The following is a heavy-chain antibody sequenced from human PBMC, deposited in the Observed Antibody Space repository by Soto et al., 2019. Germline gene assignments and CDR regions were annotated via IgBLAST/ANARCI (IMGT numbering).Heavy chain of an antibody. D-gene: IGHD2-2*01. CDR2: IDAGNGNT. CDR3: ARAVGRDGSSWHRGAFDC. CDR1: GYTFTSYT. Sequence: ASVKVSCKASGYTFTSYTIHWVRHAPGQRPEWMGWIDAGNGNTKYSQKFQGRVTITRDTSASIIYMELSSLRSEDGAVYYCARAVGRDGSSWHRGAFDCWGQGSLVTVSS. J-gene: IGHJ4*02. V-gene: IGHV1-3*01.